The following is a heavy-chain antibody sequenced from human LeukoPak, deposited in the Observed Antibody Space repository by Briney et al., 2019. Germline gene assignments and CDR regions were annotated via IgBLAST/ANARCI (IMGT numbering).Heavy chain of an antibody. V-gene: IGHV4-59*01. J-gene: IGHJ5*02. D-gene: IGHD3-22*01. CDR1: GGSISSYY. CDR2: IYYSGST. CDR3: AKTQLFYYPRWFEP. Sequence: PSETLSLTCTVSGGSISSYYWSWIRQPPGKGLERIEYIYYSGSTNYNPSLKSRVTISVDTSKNQFSLKLSSVTAADTAVYYCAKTQLFYYPRWFEPWGQGTLVTVSS.